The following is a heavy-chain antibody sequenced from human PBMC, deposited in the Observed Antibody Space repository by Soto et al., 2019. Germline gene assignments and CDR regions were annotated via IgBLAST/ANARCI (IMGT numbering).Heavy chain of an antibody. CDR1: GFTVSRNY. V-gene: IGHV3-66*01. J-gene: IGHJ4*02. CDR2: IYSGGST. D-gene: IGHD3-3*01. CDR3: ARVALRFLEWLPTSFDY. Sequence: GSLRLSCAASGFTVSRNYMSWVRQAPGKGLEWVSVIYSGGSTYYADSVKGRFTISRDNSKNTLYLQMNSLRAEDTAVYYCARVALRFLEWLPTSFDYWGQGTLVTVSS.